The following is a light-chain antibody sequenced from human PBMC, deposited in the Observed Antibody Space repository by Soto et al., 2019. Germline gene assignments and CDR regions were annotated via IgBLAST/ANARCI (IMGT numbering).Light chain of an antibody. Sequence: EIVMTQSPATLSVSPGERATLSCRASQSVSGSLAWYQQKPGQAPRLLIYGASTRATGIPARFSGSGSGTEFTLTISSLQSEDLAVYYCQQYNNWPLHTFGQGTKLEIK. CDR2: GAS. V-gene: IGKV3-15*01. CDR1: QSVSGS. J-gene: IGKJ2*01. CDR3: QQYNNWPLHT.